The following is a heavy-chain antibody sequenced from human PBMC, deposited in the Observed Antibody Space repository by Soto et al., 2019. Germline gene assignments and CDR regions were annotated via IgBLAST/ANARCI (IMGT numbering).Heavy chain of an antibody. D-gene: IGHD4-17*01. V-gene: IGHV4-59*01. CDR2: IYYSGST. CDR3: AREAYGDYNAFDI. Sequence: PSETLSLTCTVSGGSISSYYWSWIRQPPGKGLEWIGYIYYSGSTNYNPSLKSRVTISVDTSKNQFSLKLSSVTAADTAVYYCAREAYGDYNAFDIRGKGTRVTVSS. J-gene: IGHJ3*02. CDR1: GGSISSYY.